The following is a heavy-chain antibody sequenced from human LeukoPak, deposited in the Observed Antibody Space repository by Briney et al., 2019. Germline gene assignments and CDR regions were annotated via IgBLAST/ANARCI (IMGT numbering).Heavy chain of an antibody. CDR1: GFTFSHYW. CDR2: IKQDGSEK. D-gene: IGHD6-19*01. Sequence: AGGSLRLSCAASGFTFSHYWMSWVRQAPGKGLEWVADIKQDGSEKYYVDSVKGRFTISRDNAKNSLYLQMNSLRAEDTAVYYCARSIAVAGDYFDYWGQGTLVTVSS. CDR3: ARSIAVAGDYFDY. V-gene: IGHV3-7*01. J-gene: IGHJ4*02.